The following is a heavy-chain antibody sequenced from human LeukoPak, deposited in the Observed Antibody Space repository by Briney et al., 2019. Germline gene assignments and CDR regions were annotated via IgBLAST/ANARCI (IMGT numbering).Heavy chain of an antibody. V-gene: IGHV3-30-3*01. D-gene: IGHD3-9*01. CDR1: GFTFSNYA. J-gene: IGHJ4*02. Sequence: GGSLRLSCAASGFTFSNYAMHWVRQAPGKGLEWVAVISYGGSNRYYADSVKGRFTISRDNSKNTLYLQMNSLRAEDTAVYHCARTYYDLLTAVDYWGQGTQVTVSS. CDR3: ARTYYDLLTAVDY. CDR2: ISYGGSNR.